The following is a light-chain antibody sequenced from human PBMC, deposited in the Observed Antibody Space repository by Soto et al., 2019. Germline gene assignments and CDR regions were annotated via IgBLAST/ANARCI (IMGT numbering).Light chain of an antibody. CDR3: SSYTSSSTLEYV. CDR2: DVS. V-gene: IGLV2-14*01. J-gene: IGLJ1*01. Sequence: LTQPASVSGSPGQSITISCTGTSSDVGGYNYVSWYQQHPGKAPKLMIYDVSNRPSGVSNRFSGSKSGNTASLTISGLQAEDEADYYCSSYTSSSTLEYVFGTGTKVTVL. CDR1: SSDVGGYNY.